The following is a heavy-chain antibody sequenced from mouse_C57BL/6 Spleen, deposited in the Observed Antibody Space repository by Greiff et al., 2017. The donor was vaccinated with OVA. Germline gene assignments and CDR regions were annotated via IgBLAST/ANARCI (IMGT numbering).Heavy chain of an antibody. J-gene: IGHJ3*01. CDR1: GYTFTSYW. Sequence: QVQLKQPGAELVRPGSSVKLSCKASGYTFTSYWMHWVKQRPIQGLEWIGNIDPSDSETHYNQKFKDKATLTVDKSSSTAYMQLSSLTSEDSAVYYCARADDYDRFAYWGQGTLVTVSA. CDR3: ARADDYDRFAY. D-gene: IGHD2-4*01. V-gene: IGHV1-52*01. CDR2: IDPSDSET.